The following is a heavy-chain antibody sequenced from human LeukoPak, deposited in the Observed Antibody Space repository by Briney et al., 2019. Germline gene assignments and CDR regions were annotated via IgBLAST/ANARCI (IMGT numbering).Heavy chain of an antibody. J-gene: IGHJ4*02. V-gene: IGHV1-2*02. CDR2: INPNNGDT. CDR3: TRGIFVSGRGCFDY. Sequence: GASVKVSFKASGYTFSPYWIHWVRQAPGQGPEWMGWINPNNGDTNYAQRFQGRVTMTRDTSISTAYMELSGLRSDDTAVYYCTRGIFVSGRGCFDYWGQGTLVAVSS. CDR1: GYTFSPYW. D-gene: IGHD2-15*01.